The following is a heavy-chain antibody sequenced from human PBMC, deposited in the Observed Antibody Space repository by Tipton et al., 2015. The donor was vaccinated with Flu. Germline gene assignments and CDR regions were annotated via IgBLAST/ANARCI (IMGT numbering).Heavy chain of an antibody. Sequence: TLSLTCTVSGDSISSGTHYWSWIRQPAGKGLEWIGRIYTSGSTNYNPSLKTRVTISVDTSKNQFSLKLSSVTAADTAVYYCARDEGVVNYYHGMDVWGQGTTVTVS. J-gene: IGHJ6*02. D-gene: IGHD5-24*01. V-gene: IGHV4-61*02. CDR3: ARDEGVVNYYHGMDV. CDR2: IYTSGST. CDR1: GDSISSGTHY.